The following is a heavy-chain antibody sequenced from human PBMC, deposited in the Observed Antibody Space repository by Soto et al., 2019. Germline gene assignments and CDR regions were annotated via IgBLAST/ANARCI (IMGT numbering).Heavy chain of an antibody. D-gene: IGHD3-3*01. J-gene: IGHJ6*02. V-gene: IGHV4-39*02. CDR1: GGSVRNSSFQ. Sequence: QLHLHESGPQVVKSSETLSLTCSVSGGSVRNSSFQWGWIRQSPGEGMEWIATRFYSGLTYYNPSLQSRVTISVDASQNQFSLRLTSVTAADTAIYYCARDGLTAFGMIPPWDVDVWGQGTTVTVSS. CDR2: RFYSGLT. CDR3: ARDGLTAFGMIPPWDVDV.